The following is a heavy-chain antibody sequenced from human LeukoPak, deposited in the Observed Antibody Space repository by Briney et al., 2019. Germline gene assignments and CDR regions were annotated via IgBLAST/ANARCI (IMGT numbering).Heavy chain of an antibody. CDR1: GFTFSSYG. J-gene: IGHJ6*02. Sequence: PGRSLRLSCAASGFTFSSYGMHWVRQAPGKGLEWVAVISYDGSNKYYADSVKGRFTISRDNSKNTLYPQMNSLRAEDTAVYYCAKDLWFGELYGMDVWGQGTTVTVSS. V-gene: IGHV3-30*18. CDR3: AKDLWFGELYGMDV. CDR2: ISYDGSNK. D-gene: IGHD3-10*01.